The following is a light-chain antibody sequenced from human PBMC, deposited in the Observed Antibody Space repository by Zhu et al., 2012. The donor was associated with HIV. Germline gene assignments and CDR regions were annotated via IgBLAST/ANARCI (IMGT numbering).Light chain of an antibody. J-gene: IGKJ1*01. CDR3: HQYDNSWT. CDR1: QSVSSNY. CDR2: GAS. V-gene: IGKV3-20*01. Sequence: EVVLTQSPVTLSLSPGERATLSCRASQSVSSNYLAWYQQKPGRAPRLLIYGASSGAAGIPDRFSGSGSGTDFTLSISRLEPEDFAVYYCHQYDNSWTFGQGTKVEIK.